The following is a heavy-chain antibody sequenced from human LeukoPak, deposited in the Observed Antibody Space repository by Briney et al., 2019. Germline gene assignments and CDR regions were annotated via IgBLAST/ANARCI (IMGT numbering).Heavy chain of an antibody. CDR2: IRSKANSYAT. V-gene: IGHV3-73*01. CDR1: GFTFSGSA. CDR3: TRHKPNTMVRGVIGPYYYYYYMDV. D-gene: IGHD3-10*01. J-gene: IGHJ6*03. Sequence: SGGSLRLSCAASGFTFSGSAMHWVRQASGKGLEWVGRIRSKANSYATAYAASVKGRFTISRDDSKNTAYLQMNSLKTEDTAVYYCTRHKPNTMVRGVIGPYYYYYYMDVWGKGTTVTVSS.